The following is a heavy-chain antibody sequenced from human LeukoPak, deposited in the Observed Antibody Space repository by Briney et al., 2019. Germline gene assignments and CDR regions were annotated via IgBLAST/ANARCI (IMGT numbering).Heavy chain of an antibody. V-gene: IGHV3-23*01. CDR2: ISGSGGNT. D-gene: IGHD3-3*01. J-gene: IGHJ5*02. Sequence: GGSLRLSCAASGFTFSDVWMAWVRQAPGKGLEWVSAISGSGGNTYYADSVKGRFTISRDNSKNTLFLQMSSLRAEDTAVYYCASTPPSGQSRLRFLEWLLYSGWFDPWGQGTLVTVSS. CDR3: ASTPPSGQSRLRFLEWLLYSGWFDP. CDR1: GFTFSDVW.